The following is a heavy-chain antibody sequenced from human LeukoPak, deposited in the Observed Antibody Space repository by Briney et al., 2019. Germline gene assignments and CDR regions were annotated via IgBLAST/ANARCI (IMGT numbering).Heavy chain of an antibody. J-gene: IGHJ4*02. CDR2: IIPILGIA. CDR1: GGTFSSYA. CDR3: ARDTARGIAAAGTDDY. V-gene: IGHV1-69*04. Sequence: SVKVSCKASGGTFSSYAISWVRQAPGQGLEWMGRIIPILGIANYAQKFQGRVTITADKSTSTAYMELSSLRSEDTAVYYCARDTARGIAAAGTDDYWGQGTLVTVSS. D-gene: IGHD6-13*01.